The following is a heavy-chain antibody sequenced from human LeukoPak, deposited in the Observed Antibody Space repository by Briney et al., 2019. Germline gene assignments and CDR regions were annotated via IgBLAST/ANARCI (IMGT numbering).Heavy chain of an antibody. CDR3: ARAKRYCSSTSCRGWFDP. Sequence: PSETLSLNCAVYGGSFSGYYWSWIRQPRGKGLEWIGEINHSGSTNYNPSLKSRVTISVDTSKNQFSLKLSSVTAADTAVYYCARAKRYCSSTSCRGWFDPWGQGTLVTVSS. J-gene: IGHJ5*02. V-gene: IGHV4-34*01. CDR2: INHSGST. D-gene: IGHD2-2*01. CDR1: GGSFSGYY.